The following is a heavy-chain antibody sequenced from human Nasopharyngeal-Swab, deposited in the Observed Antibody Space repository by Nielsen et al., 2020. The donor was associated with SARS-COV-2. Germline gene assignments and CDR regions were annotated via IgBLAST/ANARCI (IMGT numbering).Heavy chain of an antibody. CDR2: INPKGGST. J-gene: IGHJ4*02. D-gene: IGHD5-18*01. CDR3: ARAGKIQLWFNSLYYFDY. V-gene: IGHV1-46*01. Sequence: WVRQAPGQGLEWMGIINPKGGSTNYAQKFLGRITMTRDTPTTTVYMELSSLRSEDTAVYYCARAGKIQLWFNSLYYFDYWGQGTLVTV.